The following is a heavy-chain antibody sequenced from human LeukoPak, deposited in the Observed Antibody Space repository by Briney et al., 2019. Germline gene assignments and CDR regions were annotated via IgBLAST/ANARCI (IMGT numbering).Heavy chain of an antibody. V-gene: IGHV4-30-4*01. CDR1: GGSISSGDYY. CDR3: ARAGRLGYFDY. D-gene: IGHD1-26*01. CDR2: ISYSGST. Sequence: SQTLSLTCTVSGGSISSGDYYWSWIRQPPGKGLEWIGYISYSGSTYYNPPLKSRVTISVDTSKNQFSLKLSSVTAADTAVYYCARAGRLGYFDYWGQGTLVTVSS. J-gene: IGHJ4*02.